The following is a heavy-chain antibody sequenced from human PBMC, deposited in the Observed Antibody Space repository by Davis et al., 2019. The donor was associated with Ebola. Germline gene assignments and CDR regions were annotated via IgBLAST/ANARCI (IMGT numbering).Heavy chain of an antibody. CDR3: ARAVRYPVVVTRSSRKYYCDY. V-gene: IGHV1-8*01. CDR2: MNPNSGNT. D-gene: IGHD2-2*01. Sequence: AASVKVSCKASGYTFTSYDINWVRQATGQGLEWMGWMNPNSGNTGYAQNFQGRVTMTRNTSISTAYMELSSLRSEDTAVYYCARAVRYPVVVTRSSRKYYCDYWGQGTRVTVSS. J-gene: IGHJ4*02. CDR1: GYTFTSYD.